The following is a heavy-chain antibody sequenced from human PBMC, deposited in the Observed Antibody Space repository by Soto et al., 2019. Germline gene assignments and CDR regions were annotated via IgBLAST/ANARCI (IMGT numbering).Heavy chain of an antibody. V-gene: IGHV1-69*02. J-gene: IGHJ4*02. CDR3: ARGPLVVLNYFES. Sequence: QVQLVQSGTEVKKPGSSVKVSCKASVGPFRNYPINWVRQAPGQGLEWMGSIFPLTDIPDYAQNFQARLTISADKSTSTAYMELSSLTSDDTAMYFCARGPLVVLNYFESWGQGTLVTVSS. CDR2: IFPLTDIP. CDR1: VGPFRNYP.